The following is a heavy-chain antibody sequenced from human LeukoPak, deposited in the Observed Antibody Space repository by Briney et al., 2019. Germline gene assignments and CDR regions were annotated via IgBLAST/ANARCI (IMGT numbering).Heavy chain of an antibody. J-gene: IGHJ5*02. CDR3: ARTYCGGDCYSSRGWFDT. D-gene: IGHD2-21*02. CDR2: IIPIFGTA. Sequence: GASVKVSCKTSGGTFSNYTISWVRQAPGQGLEWMGGIIPIFGTANYAQKFPGKVTITADKSTSTAYMDLSSLRFEDTAVYYCARTYCGGDCYSSRGWFDTWGQGTLVTVSS. V-gene: IGHV1-69*06. CDR1: GGTFSNYT.